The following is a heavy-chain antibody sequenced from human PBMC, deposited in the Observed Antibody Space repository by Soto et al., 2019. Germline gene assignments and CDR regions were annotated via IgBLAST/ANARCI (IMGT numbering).Heavy chain of an antibody. CDR1: GFSVADYA. V-gene: IGHV3-49*03. D-gene: IGHD2-2*01. CDR3: ARVPYCASTSCYGGFHY. J-gene: IGHJ4*02. CDR2: IRSRAYGGTT. Sequence: GGSLRLSCTVSGFSVADYAMGWFRQAPGKGLEWISFIRSRAYGGTTEDDASVKGRFTISRDDSRKNANLQMNSLKTEDTAVYYCARVPYCASTSCYGGFHYWGQGT.